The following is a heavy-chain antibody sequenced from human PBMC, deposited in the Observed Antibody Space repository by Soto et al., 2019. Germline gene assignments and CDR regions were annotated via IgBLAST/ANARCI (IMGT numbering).Heavy chain of an antibody. J-gene: IGHJ4*02. CDR2: ISYDGSDK. D-gene: IGHD3-16*02. V-gene: IGHV3-30*18. Sequence: QVQLVESGGGVVQPGRSLRLSCAASGFTFSSYAMHWVRQAPGKGLEWVAVISYDGSDKYYADSVKGRFTISRDNSKNTLNRQMNSLRADDTAVYYCAKALGELSAESYDYWGEGTLITVSS. CDR3: AKALGELSAESYDY. CDR1: GFTFSSYA.